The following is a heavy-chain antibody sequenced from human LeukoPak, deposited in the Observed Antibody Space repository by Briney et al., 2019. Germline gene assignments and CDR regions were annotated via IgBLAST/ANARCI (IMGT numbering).Heavy chain of an antibody. CDR3: ARWGVTAIFAIDP. CDR1: GGSISSGGYS. V-gene: IGHV4-30-2*01. Sequence: SETLSLTCAVSGGSISSGGYSWSWIRQPPGKGLEWIGYIYHSGSTYYNPSLKSRVTISVDRSKNQSSLKLSSVTAADTAVYYCARWGVTAIFAIDPWGQGTLVTVSS. J-gene: IGHJ5*02. D-gene: IGHD2-21*02. CDR2: IYHSGST.